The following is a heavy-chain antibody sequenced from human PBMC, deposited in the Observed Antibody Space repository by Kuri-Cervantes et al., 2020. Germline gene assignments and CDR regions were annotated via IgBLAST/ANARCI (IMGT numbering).Heavy chain of an antibody. CDR3: ARDSGSYSTYGMDV. CDR2: IKQDGSEK. CDR1: GFTFSSYW. V-gene: IGHV3-7*01. D-gene: IGHD1-26*01. J-gene: IGHJ6*02. Sequence: GGSLRLSCAASGFTFSSYWMSWVRQAPGKGLEWVANIKQDGSEKYYVDSVKGRFTISRDNAKNSLYLQMNSLRAEDTAVYYCARDSGSYSTYGMDVWGQGTTVTVSS.